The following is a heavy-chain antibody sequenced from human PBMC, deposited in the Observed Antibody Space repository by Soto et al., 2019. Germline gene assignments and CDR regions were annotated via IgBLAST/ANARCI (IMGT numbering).Heavy chain of an antibody. J-gene: IGHJ4*02. CDR2: IFYTGTT. CDR3: ARHGSF. V-gene: IGHV4-39*01. Sequence: QMQLQESGPGLVKPSETLSLTCTVSNGSISTTSYNWGWIRQPPGKGLEWIGTIFYTGTTSYNPSLNSRVTITVDTSNNQFSLKLASVTAADTAVYYCARHGSFWGQGILVVVSS. CDR1: NGSISTTSYN. D-gene: IGHD3-16*02.